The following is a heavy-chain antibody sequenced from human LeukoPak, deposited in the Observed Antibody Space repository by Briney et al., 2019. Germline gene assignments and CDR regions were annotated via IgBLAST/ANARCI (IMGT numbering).Heavy chain of an antibody. J-gene: IGHJ4*02. Sequence: GGSLRLSCAASGFTFSGSAMHWVRQASGKGLEWVGRIRSKGNTYATAYAASVKGRFTISRDDSKNTAYLQMNSLRAEDTAVYYCANLHYDILTGYIYYFDYWGQGTLVTVSS. CDR1: GFTFSGSA. CDR2: IRSKGNTYAT. CDR3: ANLHYDILTGYIYYFDY. V-gene: IGHV3-73*01. D-gene: IGHD3-9*01.